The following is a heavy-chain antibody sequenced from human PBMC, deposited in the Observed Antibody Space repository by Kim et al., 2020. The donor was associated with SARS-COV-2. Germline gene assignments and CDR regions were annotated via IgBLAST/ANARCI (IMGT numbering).Heavy chain of an antibody. CDR1: GFTFSDYY. J-gene: IGHJ3*02. Sequence: GGSLRLSCAASGFTFSDYYMSWIRQAPGKGLEWVSYISSSGSTIYYADSVMGRFTISRDNAKNSLYLQMNSLRAEDTAVYYCARELNDFWSGYPLAFDIWGQGTMVTVSS. V-gene: IGHV3-11*01. CDR3: ARELNDFWSGYPLAFDI. CDR2: ISSSGSTI. D-gene: IGHD3-3*01.